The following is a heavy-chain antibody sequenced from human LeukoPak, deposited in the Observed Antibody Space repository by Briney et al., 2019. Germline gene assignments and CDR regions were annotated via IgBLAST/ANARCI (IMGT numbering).Heavy chain of an antibody. V-gene: IGHV3-72*01. Sequence: GGSLRLSCAASGFTFSDHYIDWVRQAPGKGLELVGRSRNKGFIYTTAYAASVKGRFTISRDDSKNSVHLQMNGLKIEDTAVYYCATHSYNEDYWGQGTLVTVSS. CDR2: SRNKGFIYTT. J-gene: IGHJ4*02. D-gene: IGHD3-10*01. CDR3: ATHSYNEDY. CDR1: GFTFSDHY.